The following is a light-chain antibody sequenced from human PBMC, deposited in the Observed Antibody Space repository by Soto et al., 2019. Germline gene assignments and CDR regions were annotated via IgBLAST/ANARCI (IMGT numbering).Light chain of an antibody. CDR1: QDITNY. CDR3: EQYDYLPLT. V-gene: IGKV1-33*01. CDR2: EAS. J-gene: IGKJ4*01. Sequence: DIQMTQSPSSLSASVGDRVTITCQASQDITNYLNWYQQKPGQAPKLLIDEASNLATGVPSRFSGSGSGTDFTFTISSLQPEDIATYYCEQYDYLPLTFGGGTKGEI.